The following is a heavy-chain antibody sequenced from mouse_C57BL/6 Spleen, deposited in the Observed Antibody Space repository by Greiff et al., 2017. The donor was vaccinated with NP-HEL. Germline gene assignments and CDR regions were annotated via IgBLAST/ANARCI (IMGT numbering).Heavy chain of an antibody. J-gene: IGHJ1*03. CDR2: INPYNGGT. CDR3: ARLDDGYFDV. V-gene: IGHV1-19*01. Sequence: VQLQQSGPVLVKPGASVKMSCKASGYTFTDYYMNWVKQSHGKSLEWIGVINPYNGGTSYNQKFKGKATLTVDKSSSTAYMELNSLTSEDSAVYYCARLDDGYFDVWGTGTTVTVSS. CDR1: GYTFTDYY. D-gene: IGHD2-3*01.